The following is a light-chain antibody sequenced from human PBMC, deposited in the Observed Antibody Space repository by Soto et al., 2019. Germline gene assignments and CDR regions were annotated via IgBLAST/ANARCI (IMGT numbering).Light chain of an antibody. Sequence: PGERATLSCRASQSVSSYLAWYQQKPGQAPRLLIYDTSNRATGIPARFSGSGSGTDFTLTISSLEPEDFAVYYCQQRSNWPPLTFGGRTKVEIK. CDR3: QQRSNWPPLT. CDR1: QSVSSY. J-gene: IGKJ4*01. CDR2: DTS. V-gene: IGKV3-11*01.